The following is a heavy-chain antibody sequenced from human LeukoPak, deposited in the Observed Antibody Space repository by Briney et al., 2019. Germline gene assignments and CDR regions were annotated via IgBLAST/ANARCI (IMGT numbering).Heavy chain of an antibody. CDR2: ISGSGGTT. D-gene: IGHD2-21*01. CDR1: GFTFSSYA. J-gene: IGHJ5*02. V-gene: IGHV3-23*01. CDR3: AKDTQHTAPTRFDP. Sequence: GGSLRLSCAASGFTFSSYAMSLVRQAPRKGLEWVSAISGSGGTTYYADSVKGRFTISRDNSKNTLYVQMNSLRAEDTAVYYCAKDTQHTAPTRFDPWGQGTLVTVSS.